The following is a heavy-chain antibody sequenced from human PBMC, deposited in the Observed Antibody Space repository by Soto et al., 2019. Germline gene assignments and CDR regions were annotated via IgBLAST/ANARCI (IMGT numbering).Heavy chain of an antibody. CDR3: ARGDVVVVAATLDAFDI. D-gene: IGHD2-15*01. Sequence: EVPLVESGGGLVQPGGSLRLSCAASGFTFSSYWMHWVRQAPGKGLVWVSRINSDGSSTSYADSVKGRFTISRDNVKNTLYLQMNSLRAEDTAVYYCARGDVVVVAATLDAFDIWGQGTMVTVSS. V-gene: IGHV3-74*01. J-gene: IGHJ3*02. CDR1: GFTFSSYW. CDR2: INSDGSST.